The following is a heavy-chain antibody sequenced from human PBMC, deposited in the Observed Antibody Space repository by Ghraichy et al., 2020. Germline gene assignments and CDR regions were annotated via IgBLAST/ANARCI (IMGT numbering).Heavy chain of an antibody. Sequence: GGSLRLSCTASGFPFSSYSMNWVRQAPGKGLEWVSYISSRPGTIHYADSVKGRFTISRDNAKNSLYLQMNSLRDEDTAMYYCAVKRGWFGESLDAFDIWGQGTKVTVSS. J-gene: IGHJ3*02. CDR3: AVKRGWFGESLDAFDI. CDR1: GFPFSSYS. V-gene: IGHV3-48*02. CDR2: ISSRPGTI. D-gene: IGHD3-10*01.